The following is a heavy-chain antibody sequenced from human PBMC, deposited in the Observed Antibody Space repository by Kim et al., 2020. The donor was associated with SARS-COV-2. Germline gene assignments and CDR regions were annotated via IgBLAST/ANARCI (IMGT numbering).Heavy chain of an antibody. CDR1: GFTFSSYA. CDR3: ARGCLSSDSGWYRRIPIAAATFDY. J-gene: IGHJ4*02. CDR2: ISYDGSNK. V-gene: IGHV3-30*04. D-gene: IGHD6-13*01. Sequence: GGSLRLSCAASGFTFSSYAMHWVRQAPGKGLEWVAVISYDGSNKYYADSVKGRFTISRDNSKNTLYLQMNSLRAEDTAVYYCARGCLSSDSGWYRRIPIAAATFDYWGQGTLVTVSS.